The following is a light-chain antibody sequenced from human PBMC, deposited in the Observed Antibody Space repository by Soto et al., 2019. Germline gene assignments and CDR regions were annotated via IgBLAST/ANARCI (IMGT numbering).Light chain of an antibody. V-gene: IGLV2-14*01. CDR2: EVS. CDR3: SSYTSSSTLV. J-gene: IGLJ1*01. CDR1: SCDVGGYNY. Sequence: QAASVSGSPGQSITISCTGTSCDVGGYNYVSWYQQHPGKAPKLMIYEVSNRPSGVSNRFSGSKSGNTASLTISGLQAEDEADYYCSSYTSSSTLVFGTGTKLTIL.